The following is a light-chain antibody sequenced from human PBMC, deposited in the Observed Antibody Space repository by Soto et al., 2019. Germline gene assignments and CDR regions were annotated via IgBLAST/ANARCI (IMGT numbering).Light chain of an antibody. Sequence: EFVLTQSPGTLSLSPGESATLSCRASQSVSSYLAWYQQKPGQAPRLLIYDASNRATGIPARFSGSGSGTDFTLTISSLEPEDFAVYYCQQRSYWLTFGGGTKVDI. V-gene: IGKV3-11*01. CDR1: QSVSSY. J-gene: IGKJ4*01. CDR2: DAS. CDR3: QQRSYWLT.